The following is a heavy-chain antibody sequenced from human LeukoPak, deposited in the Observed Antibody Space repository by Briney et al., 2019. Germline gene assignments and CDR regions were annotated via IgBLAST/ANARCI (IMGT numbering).Heavy chain of an antibody. CDR1: GGSISSYY. D-gene: IGHD5-12*01. CDR2: IYYSGST. J-gene: IGHJ5*02. Sequence: SETLSLTCTVSGGSISSYYWSWLRQPPGKGLEWIGYIYYSGSTNYNPSLKSRVTISVDTSKNRFSLKLSSVTAADTAVYYCARRGGQYSGYDPNWFDPWGQGTLVTVSS. CDR3: ARRGGQYSGYDPNWFDP. V-gene: IGHV4-59*01.